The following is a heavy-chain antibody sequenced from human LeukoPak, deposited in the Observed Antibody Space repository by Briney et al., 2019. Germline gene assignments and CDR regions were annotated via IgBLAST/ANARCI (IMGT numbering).Heavy chain of an antibody. Sequence: GASVKVSCKASGGTFSSYAISWVRQAPGQGLEWMGGIIPIFGTANYAQKFQGRVTITADESTSTAYMELSSLRSEDTAVYYCARLPNCDFSLYYMDGCGKGTTVTVSS. J-gene: IGHJ6*03. CDR2: IIPIFGTA. D-gene: IGHD3-3*01. CDR3: ARLPNCDFSLYYMDG. V-gene: IGHV1-69*13. CDR1: GGTFSSYA.